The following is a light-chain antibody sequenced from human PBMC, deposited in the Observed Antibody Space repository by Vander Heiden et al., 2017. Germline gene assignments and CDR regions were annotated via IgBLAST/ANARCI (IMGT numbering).Light chain of an antibody. J-gene: IGLJ3*02. Sequence: QSVLTQPPSVSAAPGQKVTISCSGSSYNIGNNYVSWYQQLPGTAPKLLIYENNKRPSGIPDRFSGSKSGTSATLGITGRQTGDEADYYCGTWDSSLSAVFGGGTKLTVL. CDR2: ENN. CDR1: SYNIGNNY. V-gene: IGLV1-51*02. CDR3: GTWDSSLSAV.